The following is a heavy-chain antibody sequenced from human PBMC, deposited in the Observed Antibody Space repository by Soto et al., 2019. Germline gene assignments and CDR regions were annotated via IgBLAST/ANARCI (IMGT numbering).Heavy chain of an antibody. CDR3: SKDRAHPGDIVVVVAAPKVSFGYGMDV. CDR1: GFTFSSYG. V-gene: IGHV3-30*18. D-gene: IGHD2-15*01. J-gene: IGHJ6*02. Sequence: PGGSLRLSCAASGFTFSSYGMHWVRQAPGKGLEWVAVISYDGSNKYYADSVKGRFTLSRDNSKNTLYLQMNSLRAEDTAVYYCSKDRAHPGDIVVVVAAPKVSFGYGMDVWGQGTTVTVSS. CDR2: ISYDGSNK.